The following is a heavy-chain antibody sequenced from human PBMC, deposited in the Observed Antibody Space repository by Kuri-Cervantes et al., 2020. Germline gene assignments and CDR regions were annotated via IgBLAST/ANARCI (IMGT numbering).Heavy chain of an antibody. CDR1: GFTFSSYA. CDR3: ARDGGEGRYFGWFPGAFDI. CDR2: ITQDGSNN. Sequence: GESLKISCAASGFTFSSYAMHWVRQAPGEGLKWVAVITQDGSNNYYADSVKGRFTISRDNSRNTLYVQMNSLRAEDTAVYYCARDGGEGRYFGWFPGAFDIWGQGTMVTVSS. D-gene: IGHD3-9*01. J-gene: IGHJ3*02. V-gene: IGHV3-30-3*01.